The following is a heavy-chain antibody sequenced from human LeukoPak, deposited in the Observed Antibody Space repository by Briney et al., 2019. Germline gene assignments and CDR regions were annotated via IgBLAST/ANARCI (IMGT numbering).Heavy chain of an antibody. CDR2: IIPIFGTA. J-gene: IGHJ3*02. D-gene: IGHD3-10*01. CDR3: ARRLLITMVRGVIDAFDI. CDR1: GGTFSSYA. V-gene: IGHV1-69*13. Sequence: SVKVSCKASGGTFSSYAISWVRQAPGQGLEWMGGIIPIFGTANYAQKFQGRVTITADESTSTAYMELSSLRSEDTAVYYCARRLLITMVRGVIDAFDIWGQGAMVTVSS.